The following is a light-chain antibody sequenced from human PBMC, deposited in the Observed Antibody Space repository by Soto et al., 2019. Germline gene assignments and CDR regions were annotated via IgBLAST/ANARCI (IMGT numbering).Light chain of an antibody. CDR3: QQRSKSIT. Sequence: EIVLTQSPATLSLSPGERATLSCRASQSVGSYLAWYQHKPGRAPRLLINDASNRATGIPARLSGSGSGTNFTLTISSLEPEDFAVYYCQQRSKSITFGQGTRLEIK. J-gene: IGKJ5*01. CDR1: QSVGSY. CDR2: DAS. V-gene: IGKV3-11*01.